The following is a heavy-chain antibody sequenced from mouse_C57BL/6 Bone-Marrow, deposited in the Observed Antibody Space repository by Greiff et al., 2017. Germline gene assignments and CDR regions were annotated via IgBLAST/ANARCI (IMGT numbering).Heavy chain of an antibody. V-gene: IGHV1-81*01. CDR2: IYSRSGTT. CDR3: ARLRQGAWFAY. CDR1: GYTFTSYG. J-gene: IGHJ3*01. D-gene: IGHD2-12*01. Sequence: QVQLQQSGAELARPGASVKLSCKASGYTFTSYGISWVKQRTGQGLEWIGEIYSRSGTTYYNEKFKGKATLTADKSSSTAYMELRSLTSEDSAVYFCARLRQGAWFAYWGQGTLVTVAA.